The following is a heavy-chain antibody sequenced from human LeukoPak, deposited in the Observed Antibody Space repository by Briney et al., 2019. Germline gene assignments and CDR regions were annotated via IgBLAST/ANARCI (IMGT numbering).Heavy chain of an antibody. J-gene: IGHJ4*02. Sequence: GGSLRLSCAASGFTFSSYGMHWVRQAPGKGLEWVAVIWYDGSNKYYADSVKGRSTISRDSSNNTLYLQMNSLRAEDTAVYYCARTTITTHGYIDYWGQGTLVTVSS. CDR3: ARTTITTHGYIDY. CDR1: GFTFSSYG. D-gene: IGHD4-11*01. CDR2: IWYDGSNK. V-gene: IGHV3-33*01.